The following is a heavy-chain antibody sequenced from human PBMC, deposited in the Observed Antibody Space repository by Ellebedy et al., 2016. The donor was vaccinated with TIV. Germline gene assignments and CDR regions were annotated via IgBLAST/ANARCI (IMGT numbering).Heavy chain of an antibody. V-gene: IGHV3-74*01. CDR3: ARGMASGWSKDAFDI. J-gene: IGHJ3*02. D-gene: IGHD6-19*01. Sequence: GGSLRLXXAASGFTFSRYWMHWVRQAPGKGLVWVSRIDRDGSSTSYADSVRGRFTISRDNAKNTVYLQMNSLRAEDTAVYFCARGMASGWSKDAFDIWGQGTMVTVSS. CDR1: GFTFSRYW. CDR2: IDRDGSST.